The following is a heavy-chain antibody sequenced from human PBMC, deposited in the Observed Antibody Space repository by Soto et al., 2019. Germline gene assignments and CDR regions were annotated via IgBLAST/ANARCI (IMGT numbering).Heavy chain of an antibody. D-gene: IGHD2-21*02. CDR1: GFTFSDHW. Sequence: EVQLAESGGVLVQPGGSLRLSCVASGFTFSDHWMHWVRQAPGKGLVWVSRINSGGSRTNYADSVKGRFTISRDNAKNTLYLEMNSLSVGDTAVYYCARGNCSGDTCFFGGTHWGRGTLVTVSS. CDR2: INSGGSRT. J-gene: IGHJ4*02. V-gene: IGHV3-74*01. CDR3: ARGNCSGDTCFFGGTH.